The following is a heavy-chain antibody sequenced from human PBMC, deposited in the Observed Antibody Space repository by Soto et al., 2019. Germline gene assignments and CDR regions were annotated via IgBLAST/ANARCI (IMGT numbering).Heavy chain of an antibody. CDR2: VGASGLNT. Sequence: EVQLLESGGKLVQPGGSLTLSCAASGFTFSTYAMAWVRQAPGKGLEWVSGVGASGLNTDYADPVKGRFYISRDNSKNTVSPHMNRLRAVDTALSYCAKDRPRTTAGYCFDYWGQGTPVTVSS. V-gene: IGHV3-23*01. CDR3: AKDRPRTTAGYCFDY. CDR1: GFTFSTYA. D-gene: IGHD4-17*01. J-gene: IGHJ4*02.